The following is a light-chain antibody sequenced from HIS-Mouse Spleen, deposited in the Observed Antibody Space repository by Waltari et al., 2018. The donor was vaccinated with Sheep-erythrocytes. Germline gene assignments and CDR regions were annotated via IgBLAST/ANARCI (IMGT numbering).Light chain of an antibody. Sequence: NFMLTQPHSVSESPGKTVTISCTRSSGSIASNYVQWYQQRPGSAPTTVIYEDNKRPSGVPERFSGSKSGKTASLTISWLQAGDEADYYCCSYAGISTPWVFGGGTKLTVL. J-gene: IGLJ3*02. CDR1: SGSIASNY. CDR2: EDN. V-gene: IGLV6-57*04. CDR3: CSYAGISTPWV.